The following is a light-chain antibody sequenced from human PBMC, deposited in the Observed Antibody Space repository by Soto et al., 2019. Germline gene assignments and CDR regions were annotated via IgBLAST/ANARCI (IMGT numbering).Light chain of an antibody. Sequence: EIVLTQFPDTLSLSPGERAALSCRASQSVSSSSLAWYQQKRGQAPRLLIHGASSRATGIPDRFSGSGSGTDFTLTISRLQPEDFAVYYCQQYGSSPRTFGQGTKVEV. CDR3: QQYGSSPRT. J-gene: IGKJ1*01. V-gene: IGKV3-20*01. CDR1: QSVSSSS. CDR2: GAS.